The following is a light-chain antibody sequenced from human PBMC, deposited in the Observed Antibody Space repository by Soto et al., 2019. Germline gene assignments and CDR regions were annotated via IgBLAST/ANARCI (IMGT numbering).Light chain of an antibody. CDR1: SSDVGGYNY. Sequence: QSVLTQPRSVSGSPGQSVTISCTGTSSDVGGYNYVSWYQQHPGKAPKVMIYDVSKRPSGVPDRFSGSKSGYTASLTISGLQAEDEADYYCCSHAGSYTYVFGTGTKVTVL. CDR2: DVS. V-gene: IGLV2-11*01. J-gene: IGLJ1*01. CDR3: CSHAGSYTYV.